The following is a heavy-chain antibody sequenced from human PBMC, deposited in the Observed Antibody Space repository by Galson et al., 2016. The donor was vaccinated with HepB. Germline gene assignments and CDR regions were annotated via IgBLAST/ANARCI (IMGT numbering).Heavy chain of an antibody. D-gene: IGHD3/OR15-3a*01. V-gene: IGHV5-51*03. CDR1: GYSYTTYW. CDR3: ARGTGPPNNWFDP. J-gene: IGHJ5*02. Sequence: QSGAEVKKPGESLKISCQGSGYSYTTYWIGWMRQMPGKGLEWMGMIYPGDSQTRYSPSFQGQVTISADKSISTAYLQWSSLKASDAAMYYCARGTGPPNNWFDPWGRGTLVTVSS. CDR2: IYPGDSQT.